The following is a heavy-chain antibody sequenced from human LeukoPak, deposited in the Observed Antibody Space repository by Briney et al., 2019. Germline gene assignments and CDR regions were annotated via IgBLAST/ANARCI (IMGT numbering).Heavy chain of an antibody. CDR1: GGSISSGDYY. CDR2: IYYSGST. V-gene: IGHV4-30-4*01. Sequence: SETLSLTCTVSGGSISSGDYYWSWIRQPPGKGLEWIGYIYYSGSTYYNPSLKSRVTISVDTSKNQFSLKLSSVTAADTAVYYCARHAGGATGPYDWFDPWGQGTLVTVSS. J-gene: IGHJ5*02. D-gene: IGHD1-26*01. CDR3: ARHAGGATGPYDWFDP.